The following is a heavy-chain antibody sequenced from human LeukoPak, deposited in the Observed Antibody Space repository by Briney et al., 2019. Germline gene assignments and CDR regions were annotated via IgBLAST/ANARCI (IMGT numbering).Heavy chain of an antibody. J-gene: IGHJ4*02. CDR2: IYPRDGST. V-gene: IGHV1-46*01. CDR3: ARDQEGFDY. CDR1: GYSFTSNY. Sequence: ASVKVSCKVSGYSFTSNYIHWVRQAPGQGLEWMGMIYPRDGSTSYAQRFQDRVTVTRDTSTSTVHMELSGLRSEDTAVYYCARDQEGFDYGGQGTLVTVSS.